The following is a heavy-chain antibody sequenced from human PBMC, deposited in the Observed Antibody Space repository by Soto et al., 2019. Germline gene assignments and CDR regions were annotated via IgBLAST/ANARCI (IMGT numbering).Heavy chain of an antibody. Sequence: SETLSLTCAVYGGSFSGYYWSWILQHPWKGLEWIGYIYYSGSTYYNPSLKSRVTISVDTSKNQFSLKLSSVTAADTAVYYCARDLSGLEGDYYYMDVWGKGTTVTVSS. D-gene: IGHD1-26*01. CDR1: GGSFSGYY. J-gene: IGHJ6*03. V-gene: IGHV4-31*11. CDR2: IYYSGST. CDR3: ARDLSGLEGDYYYMDV.